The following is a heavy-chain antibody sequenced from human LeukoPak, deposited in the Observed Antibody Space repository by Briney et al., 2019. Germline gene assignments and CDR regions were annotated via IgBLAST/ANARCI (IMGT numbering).Heavy chain of an antibody. CDR1: GYTFTGYY. J-gene: IGHJ5*02. V-gene: IGHV1-2*06. CDR3: ARVAARPQNWFDP. Sequence: ASVKVSCKASGYTFTGYYMHWVRQAPGQGLEWMGRINPNSGGTNYAQKFQGRVTMTTDTSISTAYMELSRLRSDDTAVYYCARVAARPQNWFDPWGQGTLVTVSS. CDR2: INPNSGGT. D-gene: IGHD6-6*01.